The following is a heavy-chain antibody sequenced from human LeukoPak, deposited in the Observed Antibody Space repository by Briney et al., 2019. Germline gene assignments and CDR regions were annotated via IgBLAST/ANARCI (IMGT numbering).Heavy chain of an antibody. CDR2: ISSNGGST. D-gene: IGHD3-9*01. J-gene: IGHJ4*02. Sequence: PGGSLRLSCSASGFTFSSYAMRWVRQAPAKGLEYVSAISSNGGSTYYADSVKGRFSISRDNSKNTLYLQMSSLRAEDTAVYYCVKDPKYYDILTGTHYFDYGGQGTLVTVSS. CDR1: GFTFSSYA. V-gene: IGHV3-64D*09. CDR3: VKDPKYYDILTGTHYFDY.